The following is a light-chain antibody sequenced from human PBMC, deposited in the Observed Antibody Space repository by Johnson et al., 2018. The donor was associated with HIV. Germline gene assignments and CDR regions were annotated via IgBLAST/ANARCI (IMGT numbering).Light chain of an antibody. CDR1: SSNIGNNY. J-gene: IGLJ1*01. Sequence: QSVLTQSPSVSAAPGQKVTISCSGSSSNIGNNYVSWYQQLPGTAPKLLIYDNNKRPSGIPDRFSGSKSGTSATLGIPGLQPGDEADYYCGTWDSSLSAYVFGTGTKVTVL. CDR3: GTWDSSLSAYV. V-gene: IGLV1-51*01. CDR2: DNN.